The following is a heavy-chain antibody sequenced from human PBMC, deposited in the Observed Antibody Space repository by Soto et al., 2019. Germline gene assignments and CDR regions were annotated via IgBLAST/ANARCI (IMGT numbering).Heavy chain of an antibody. V-gene: IGHV1-2*02. CDR3: ARESDCSASSCHLDY. D-gene: IGHD2-2*01. Sequence: QVQLVQSGAEVKKPGASVKVSCKASDYTFTGYYLHWVRQAPGQGLEWMGWLNPNSGDTHYPQKFQGRVTMTRDTSISTAYMELGGLRSDDTPVYYCARESDCSASSCHLDYLGRGTLVTVSS. J-gene: IGHJ4*02. CDR1: DYTFTGYY. CDR2: LNPNSGDT.